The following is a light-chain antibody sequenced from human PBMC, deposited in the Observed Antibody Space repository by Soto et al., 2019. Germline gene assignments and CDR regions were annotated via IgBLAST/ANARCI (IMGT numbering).Light chain of an antibody. CDR3: QQYYSFPRT. CDR1: QSITNY. V-gene: IGKV1-39*01. J-gene: IGKJ1*01. CDR2: AAS. Sequence: DIQMTQSPASLSASVGDRITIPCRASQSITNYLNWYQQKPGKAPELLIYAASTLQSGVPSRFSGSGSGTDFTLTISCLQSEDFATYYCQQYYSFPRTFGQGTKVDIK.